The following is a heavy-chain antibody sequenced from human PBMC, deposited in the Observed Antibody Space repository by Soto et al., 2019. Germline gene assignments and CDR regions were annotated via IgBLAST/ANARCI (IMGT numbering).Heavy chain of an antibody. D-gene: IGHD4-17*01. CDR3: ARVHIPSRNEYGDHGVGNYYYYYGMDV. V-gene: IGHV1-69*13. Sequence: SVKVSCKASGGTFSSYAISWVRQAPGQGLEWMGGIIPIFGTANYAQKFQGRVTITADESTSTAYMALSSLRSEDTAVYYCARVHIPSRNEYGDHGVGNYYYYYGMDVWGQGTTVTVSS. CDR2: IIPIFGTA. J-gene: IGHJ6*02. CDR1: GGTFSSYA.